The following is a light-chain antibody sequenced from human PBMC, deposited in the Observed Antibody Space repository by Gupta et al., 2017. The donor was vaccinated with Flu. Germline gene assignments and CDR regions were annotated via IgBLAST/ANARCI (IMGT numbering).Light chain of an antibody. CDR1: QTVAGSY. CDR2: GAS. Sequence: EIVLTQSPGSLFLSPGERATLSCRASQTVAGSYLAWYQQQPGQAPRLLIYGASSRATGIPDRFSGSGSGTDFTLTISRLEPEDFAVYYCQQYGSSPAYTFGQGTKLEI. V-gene: IGKV3-20*01. J-gene: IGKJ2*01. CDR3: QQYGSSPAYT.